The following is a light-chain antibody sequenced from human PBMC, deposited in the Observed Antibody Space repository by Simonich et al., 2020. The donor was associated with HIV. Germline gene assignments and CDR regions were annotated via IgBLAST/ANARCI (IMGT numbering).Light chain of an antibody. CDR2: DAS. J-gene: IGKJ3*01. Sequence: EIVLTQSPGTLSLSPGERATLSCRASQSVSSSYLAWYQQKPGLAPRLLIYDASSRATGLPDRFSGSGSGTDFTLTISRLEPEDFAVYYCQQYGSSPAFGPGTKVDIK. CDR3: QQYGSSPA. V-gene: IGKV3D-20*01. CDR1: QSVSSSY.